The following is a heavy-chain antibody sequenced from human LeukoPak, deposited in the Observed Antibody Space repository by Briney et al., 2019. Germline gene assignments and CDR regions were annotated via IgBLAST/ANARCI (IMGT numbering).Heavy chain of an antibody. Sequence: KPGGSLRLSCAASGFTFSDYYMSWIRQAPGKGLEWVSYISSSGSTIYYADSVKGRFTIYRDNAKNSLYLQMNSLRAEDTAVYYCARVRVGAMVPIDFDYWGQGTLVTVSS. CDR2: ISSSGSTI. CDR1: GFTFSDYY. CDR3: ARVRVGAMVPIDFDY. V-gene: IGHV3-11*04. D-gene: IGHD5-18*01. J-gene: IGHJ4*02.